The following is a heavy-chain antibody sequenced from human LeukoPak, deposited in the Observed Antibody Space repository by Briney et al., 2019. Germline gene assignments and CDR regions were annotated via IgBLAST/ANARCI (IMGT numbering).Heavy chain of an antibody. V-gene: IGHV3-43*01. CDR3: AKEVDCPSDCLFFHS. CDR2: INRRGHT. CDR1: GFTFDRFT. J-gene: IGHJ4*02. Sequence: GGSLRLSCAASGFTFDRFTIHWVRQTPGKGLEWVSLINRRGHTFYADSVKGRFTISRDNSRNSVFLQMHSLRPEDTALYHCAKEVDCPSDCLFFHSWGQGTLVTVSS. D-gene: IGHD2-21*02.